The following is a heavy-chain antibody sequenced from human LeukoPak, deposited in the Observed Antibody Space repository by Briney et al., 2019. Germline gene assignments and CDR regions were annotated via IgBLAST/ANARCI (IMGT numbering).Heavy chain of an antibody. Sequence: AASVKVSCKASGYSFTSYDINWVRQATGQGLEWMGWMNPNSGDTGYAQKFQGRVTMTRNISISTAYMELSSLRSEDTAVYYCAIAVGSMVTSYWGQGTLVTVSS. CDR1: GYSFTSYD. CDR2: MNPNSGDT. CDR3: AIAVGSMVTSY. J-gene: IGHJ4*02. D-gene: IGHD5-18*01. V-gene: IGHV1-8*01.